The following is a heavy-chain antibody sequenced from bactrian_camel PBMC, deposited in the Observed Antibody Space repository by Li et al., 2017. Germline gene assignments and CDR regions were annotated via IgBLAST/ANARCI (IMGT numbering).Heavy chain of an antibody. D-gene: IGHD1*01. Sequence: VQLVESGGGSAQAGGSLRLSCKGSGYAHSFYCMGWIRQALGKERGAVATIDTTGTTSDANSVRNRFTVSLDAAKNTLYLQMNSLKPEDSGTYYCAARKGDNGLFYSCPKIVADAEIDFGYWGQGTQVTVS. CDR1: GYAHSFYC. V-gene: IGHV3S67*01. CDR3: AARKGDNGLFYSCPKIVADAEIDFGY. CDR2: IDTTGTT. J-gene: IGHJ6*01.